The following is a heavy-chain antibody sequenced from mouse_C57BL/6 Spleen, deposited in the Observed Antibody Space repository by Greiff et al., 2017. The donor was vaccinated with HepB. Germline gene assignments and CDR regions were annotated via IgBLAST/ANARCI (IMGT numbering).Heavy chain of an antibody. V-gene: IGHV5-17*01. CDR2: ISSGSSTI. J-gene: IGHJ1*03. D-gene: IGHD1-1*01. CDR1: GFTFSDYG. CDR3: ARIHYGSSNWYFDV. Sequence: DVMLVESGGGLVKPGGSLKLSCAASGFTFSDYGMHWVRQAPEKGLEWVAYISSGSSTIYYADTVKGRFTISRDNAKNTLFLQMTSLRSEDTAMYYCARIHYGSSNWYFDVWGTGTTVTVSS.